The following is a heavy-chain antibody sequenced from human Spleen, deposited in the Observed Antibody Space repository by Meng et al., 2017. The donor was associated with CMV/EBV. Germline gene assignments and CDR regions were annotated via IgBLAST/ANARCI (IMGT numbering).Heavy chain of an antibody. J-gene: IGHJ4*02. CDR2: INPNSGDT. V-gene: IGHV1-2*02. D-gene: IGHD3-10*01. Sequence: ASVKVSCKASGYTFTGYYMHWVRQAPGQGLEWMGWINPNSGDTNYAQKFQGRVTMTRDTSISTAYMELRSLRSDDTAVYYCARVDSIIRGVNGVDYWGQGTLVTVSS. CDR3: ARVDSIIRGVNGVDY. CDR1: GYTFTGYY.